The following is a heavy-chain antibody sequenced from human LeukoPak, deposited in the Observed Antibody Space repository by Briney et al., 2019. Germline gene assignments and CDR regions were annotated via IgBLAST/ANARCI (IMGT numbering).Heavy chain of an antibody. J-gene: IGHJ4*02. D-gene: IGHD6-13*01. CDR1: GFTLSSFD. V-gene: IGHV3-48*03. Sequence: PGGSLRLSCAASGFTLSSFDMNWVRQAPGKGLEWVSYISSSGDTISYADSVKGRFTISRDNAKNSLFLQMNSLRAEDTAVYYCTREGIALYWGQGTLVTVSS. CDR2: ISSSGDTI. CDR3: TREGIALY.